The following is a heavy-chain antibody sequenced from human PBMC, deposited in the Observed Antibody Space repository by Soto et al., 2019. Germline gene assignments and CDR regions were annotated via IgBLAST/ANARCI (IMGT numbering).Heavy chain of an antibody. Sequence: QVVESGGGLVKPGQSLRLSCAGSGFTFRDYAVAWFRQTPGKGLECIGFIRSERYGGTADYAAAIRGRFFMSRDDDTGVAYLQMDSLRSGDTGVYHCTMIPRNGRGALFASWGQGTLVTVAS. J-gene: IGHJ5*01. CDR2: IRSERYGGTA. V-gene: IGHV3-49*05. D-gene: IGHD2-15*01. CDR3: TMIPRNGRGALFAS. CDR1: GFTFRDYA.